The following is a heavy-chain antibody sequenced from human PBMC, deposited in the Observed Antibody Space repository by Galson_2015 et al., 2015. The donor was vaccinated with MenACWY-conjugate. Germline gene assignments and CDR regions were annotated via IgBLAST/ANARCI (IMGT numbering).Heavy chain of an antibody. CDR1: GYRFTNSW. CDR3: ARQGGSSSWFDP. D-gene: IGHD6-6*01. V-gene: IGHV5-51*01. CDR2: IYPSDSDT. Sequence: QSGAEVKKPGESLKISCKSSGYRFTNSWNAWVRQMPGKGLEWMGIIYPSDSDTRYSPSFQGQVTISADKSIDTAYLQWSSLKASDTAMYYCARQGGSSSWFDPWGQGTLVTVSS. J-gene: IGHJ5*02.